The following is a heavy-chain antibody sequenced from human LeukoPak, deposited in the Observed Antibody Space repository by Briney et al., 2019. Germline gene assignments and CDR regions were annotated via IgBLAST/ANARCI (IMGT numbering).Heavy chain of an antibody. Sequence: SVKVSCKASGGTFSSYAISWVRQAPGQGLEWMGGIIPIFGTANYAQKFQGRVTITADESTSTAYMELSSLRSEDTAVYYCARAAAPRELYYYYMDVWGKGTTVTVSS. CDR1: GGTFSSYA. V-gene: IGHV1-69*13. CDR3: ARAAAPRELYYYYMDV. J-gene: IGHJ6*03. CDR2: IIPIFGTA. D-gene: IGHD2-2*01.